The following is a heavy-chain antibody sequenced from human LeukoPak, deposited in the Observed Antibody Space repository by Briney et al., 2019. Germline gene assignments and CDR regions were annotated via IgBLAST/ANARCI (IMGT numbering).Heavy chain of an antibody. CDR3: ARDFHSYGMDV. J-gene: IGHJ6*02. CDR2: ISSSSYI. Sequence: PGGSLRLSCAASGFTFSSYSMNWVRQAPGKGLEWVSSISSSSYIYYADSVKGRFTISRDNAKNSLYLQMNSLRAEDTAVYYCARDFHSYGMDVWGQGTTVTVSS. CDR1: GFTFSSYS. V-gene: IGHV3-21*01.